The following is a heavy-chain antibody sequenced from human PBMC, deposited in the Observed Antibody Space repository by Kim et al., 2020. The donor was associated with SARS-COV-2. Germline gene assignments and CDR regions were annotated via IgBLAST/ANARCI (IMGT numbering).Heavy chain of an antibody. CDR1: GYTFTSYA. J-gene: IGHJ5*02. CDR3: ARGQPFYYGSGSHLKGGWFDP. D-gene: IGHD3-10*01. V-gene: IGHV7-4-1*02. Sequence: ASVKVSCKASGYTFTSYAMNWVRQAPGQGLEWMGWINTNTGNPTYAQGFTGRFVFSLDTSVSTAYLQISSLKAEDTAVYYCARGQPFYYGSGSHLKGGWFDPWGQGTLVTVSS. CDR2: INTNTGNP.